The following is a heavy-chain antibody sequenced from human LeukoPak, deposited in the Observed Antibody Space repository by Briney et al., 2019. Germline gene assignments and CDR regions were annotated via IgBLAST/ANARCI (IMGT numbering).Heavy chain of an antibody. CDR2: IYYSGST. V-gene: IGHV4-59*01. Sequence: SETLSLTCTVSGGSISSYYWSWIRRPPGKGLEWIGYIYYSGSTNYNPSLKSRVTISVDTSKNQFSLKLSSVTAADTAVYYCARVAAARDFDWFDPWGQGTLVTVSS. J-gene: IGHJ5*02. CDR1: GGSISSYY. CDR3: ARVAAARDFDWFDP. D-gene: IGHD6-6*01.